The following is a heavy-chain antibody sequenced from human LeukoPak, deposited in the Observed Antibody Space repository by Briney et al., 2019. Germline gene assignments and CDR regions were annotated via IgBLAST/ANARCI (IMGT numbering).Heavy chain of an antibody. CDR3: ARVLGFGSPPAY. J-gene: IGHJ4*02. V-gene: IGHV3-21*01. CDR1: GFTFSSYS. D-gene: IGHD3-10*01. CDR2: ISSSSSYI. Sequence: GGSLRLSCAASGFTFSSYSMNWFRQAPGKGLEWVSSISSSSSYIYYADSVKGRFTISRDNAKNSLYLQMNSLRAEDTAVYYCARVLGFGSPPAYWGQGTQVFVSS.